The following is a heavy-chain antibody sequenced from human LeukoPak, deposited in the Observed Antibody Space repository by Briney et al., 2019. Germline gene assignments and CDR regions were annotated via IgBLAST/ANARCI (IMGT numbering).Heavy chain of an antibody. CDR3: ARGGFIVGAGDYFDY. CDR1: GYTFTTYG. D-gene: IGHD1-26*01. J-gene: IGHJ4*02. V-gene: IGHV1-18*01. Sequence: GPVKVSCKASGYTFTTYGIFWVRQAPGQGLEWMGWISAYNGNTNYAQKLQGRVSMTTDTSTSTAYMELRSLRSDDTAVYYCARGGFIVGAGDYFDYWGQGTLVTVSS. CDR2: ISAYNGNT.